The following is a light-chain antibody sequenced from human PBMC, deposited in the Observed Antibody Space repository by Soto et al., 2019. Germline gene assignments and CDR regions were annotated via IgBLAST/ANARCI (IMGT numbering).Light chain of an antibody. J-gene: IGLJ3*02. CDR2: EVS. Sequence: QSALPQPPSASGSPGQSVTISCTGTSSDVGGYNYVSWYQQHPGKAPKLMIYEVSKRPSGVPERFSGSKSGNTASLTVSGLQAEDEADYYCSSYAGSNNEVFGGGTKVTVL. V-gene: IGLV2-8*01. CDR3: SSYAGSNNEV. CDR1: SSDVGGYNY.